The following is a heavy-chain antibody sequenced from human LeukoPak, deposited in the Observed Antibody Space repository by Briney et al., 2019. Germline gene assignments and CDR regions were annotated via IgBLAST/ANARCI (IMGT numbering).Heavy chain of an antibody. Sequence: ASVTVSCKASGYTFTSYDINWLRQAAGQGLEWMGWMNPNSGNTGYAQKFQGRVTMTRNTSISTAYMELSSLRSEDTAVYYCARGPSGADTYYMDVWGKGTTVTVSS. CDR3: ARGPSGADTYYMDV. CDR1: GYTFTSYD. D-gene: IGHD3-10*01. CDR2: MNPNSGNT. V-gene: IGHV1-8*01. J-gene: IGHJ6*03.